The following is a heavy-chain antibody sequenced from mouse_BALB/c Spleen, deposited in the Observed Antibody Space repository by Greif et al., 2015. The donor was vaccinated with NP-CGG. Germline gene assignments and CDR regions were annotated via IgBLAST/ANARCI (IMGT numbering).Heavy chain of an antibody. CDR3: ALITTIVATDY. Sequence: EVMLVESGAELVKPGASVKLSCTASGFNIKDTYMHWVKQRPEQGLEWIGRIDPANGNTKYDPKFQGKATITADTSSNTAYLQLSSLTSEDTAVYYCALITTIVATDYWGQGTTLTVSS. D-gene: IGHD1-1*01. CDR1: GFNIKDTY. V-gene: IGHV14-3*02. CDR2: IDPANGNT. J-gene: IGHJ2*01.